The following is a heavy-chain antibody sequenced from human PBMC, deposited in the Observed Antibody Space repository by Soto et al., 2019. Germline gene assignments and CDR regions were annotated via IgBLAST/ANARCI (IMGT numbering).Heavy chain of an antibody. Sequence: EVQLLESGGGLVQPGGSLRLSCAASGFTFNNYDMTWVRQAPGKGLEWVSAISGGGDTTSYEDSVKGRFTVSRDGSKNTLYLQMSSLRAEDTALYYCAKGRGGSGSLTPRVDFWGQGTLVTVSS. CDR3: AKGRGGSGSLTPRVDF. D-gene: IGHD3-10*01. J-gene: IGHJ4*02. CDR2: ISGGGDTT. CDR1: GFTFNNYD. V-gene: IGHV3-23*01.